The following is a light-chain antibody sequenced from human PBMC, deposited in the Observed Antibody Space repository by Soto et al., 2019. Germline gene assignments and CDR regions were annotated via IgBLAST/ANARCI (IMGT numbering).Light chain of an antibody. Sequence: EIVLTQSPGTLALSLGDEATLSCTASQTVNRTYLAWYLQKPAQPPRLLIYGVSNRAPGVPDRFSGGGSGTEFTLTIARLEPDDFGTYYCQQYIASPRTFGQGTRLEVK. V-gene: IGKV3-20*01. J-gene: IGKJ1*01. CDR3: QQYIASPRT. CDR1: QTVNRTY. CDR2: GVS.